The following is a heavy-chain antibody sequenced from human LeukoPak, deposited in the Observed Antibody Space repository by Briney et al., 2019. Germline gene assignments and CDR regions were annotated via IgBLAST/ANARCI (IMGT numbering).Heavy chain of an antibody. D-gene: IGHD6-19*01. V-gene: IGHV4-34*01. CDR3: ARATYSSGWYALSYFDY. CDR1: GGSFSGYY. CDR2: INHSGST. J-gene: IGHJ4*02. Sequence: SETLSLTCAVYGGSFSGYYWSWVRQPPGKGLEWIGEINHSGSTTYNTSLKSRATISVDTSKNHFSLKLSSVTAADTAVYYCARATYSSGWYALSYFDYWGQGTLVTVSS.